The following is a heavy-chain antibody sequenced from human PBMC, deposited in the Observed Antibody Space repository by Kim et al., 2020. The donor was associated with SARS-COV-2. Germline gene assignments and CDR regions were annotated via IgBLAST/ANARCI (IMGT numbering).Heavy chain of an antibody. Sequence: GGSLRLSCAGSGFSFSANAMSWVRQAPGKGLEWVSGISGNGENTYYADSVKGRFTISRDNSRDTLFLQMNSLRAEDTAVYYCAKDRWFADPAGYFDQWG. D-gene: IGHD3-10*01. J-gene: IGHJ4*01. CDR3: AKDRWFADPAGYFDQ. CDR1: GFSFSANA. CDR2: ISGNGENT. V-gene: IGHV3-23*01.